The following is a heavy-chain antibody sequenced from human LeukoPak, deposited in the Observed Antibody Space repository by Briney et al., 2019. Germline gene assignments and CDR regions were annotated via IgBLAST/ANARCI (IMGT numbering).Heavy chain of an antibody. Sequence: SETLSLTCTVSGGSMSYYYWTWIRQPPGKGLEWIGYIYHSGSTKYNPSLKSRVTISVDTSKNQFSLKLSSVTAADTAVYYCARDGYSGNDGLWGQGTLVTVSS. CDR2: IYHSGST. CDR1: GGSMSYYY. D-gene: IGHD5-12*01. V-gene: IGHV4-59*01. CDR3: ARDGYSGNDGL. J-gene: IGHJ4*02.